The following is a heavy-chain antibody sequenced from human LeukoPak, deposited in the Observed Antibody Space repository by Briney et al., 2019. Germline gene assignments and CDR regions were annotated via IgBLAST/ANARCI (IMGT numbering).Heavy chain of an antibody. CDR1: GFTFSSYA. Sequence: PGGSLRLSCAASGFTFSSYAMHWVRQAPGKGLEWVAVISYDGSNKYYADSVKGRFTIFRDNSKNTLYLQMNSLRAEDTAVYYCARDIVPYSNWFDPWGQGTPVTVSS. CDR3: ARDIVPYSNWFDP. J-gene: IGHJ5*02. V-gene: IGHV3-30*01. D-gene: IGHD2-15*01. CDR2: ISYDGSNK.